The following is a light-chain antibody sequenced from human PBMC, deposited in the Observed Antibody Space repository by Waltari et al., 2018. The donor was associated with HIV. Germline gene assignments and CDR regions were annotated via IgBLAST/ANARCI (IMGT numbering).Light chain of an antibody. V-gene: IGLV1-47*02. CDR2: ISD. CDR3: AAWDDSLSATV. Sequence: QSVLTQPPSASGTPGQRVTISCSVSSSNIGSNYVYWYQQLPGTAPNLLIYISDQRPSGVPDRFSESKSGTSASLAISGLRSEDEAEYYCAAWDDSLSATVFGGGTKLTVL. CDR1: SSNIGSNY. J-gene: IGLJ2*01.